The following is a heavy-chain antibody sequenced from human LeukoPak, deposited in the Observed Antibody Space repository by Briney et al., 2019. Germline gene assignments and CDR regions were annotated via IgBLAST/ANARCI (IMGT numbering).Heavy chain of an antibody. V-gene: IGHV1-2*02. CDR1: GYTFTGYY. Sequence: ASVTVSCKASGYTFTGYYMHWVRQAPGQGLEWMGWINPNSGGTNYAQKFQGRVTMTRDTSISTAYMELSRLRSDDTAVYYCARDRAPLRYFDWSPPALDYWGQGTLVTVSS. D-gene: IGHD3-9*01. CDR2: INPNSGGT. J-gene: IGHJ4*02. CDR3: ARDRAPLRYFDWSPPALDY.